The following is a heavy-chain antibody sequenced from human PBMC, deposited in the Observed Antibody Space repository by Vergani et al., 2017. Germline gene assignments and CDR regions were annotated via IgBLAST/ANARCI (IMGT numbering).Heavy chain of an antibody. CDR2: ISSSSSYI. D-gene: IGHD6-19*01. CDR1: GFTFSSYS. CDR3: AVIYSSGWLVDY. J-gene: IGHJ4*02. Sequence: EVQLVESGGGLVKPGGSLRLSCAASGFTFSSYSMNWVRQAPGKGLEWVSSISSSSSYIYYADSVKGRFTISRDHAKNSLYLQMNSLRAEDTAVYYCAVIYSSGWLVDYWGQGTLVTVSS. V-gene: IGHV3-21*01.